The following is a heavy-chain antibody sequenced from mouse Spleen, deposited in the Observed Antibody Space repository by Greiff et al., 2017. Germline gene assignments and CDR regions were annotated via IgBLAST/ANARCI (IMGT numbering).Heavy chain of an antibody. Sequence: EVLLVESGAELVRPGASVKLSCTASGFNIKDDYMHWVKQRPEQGLEWIGWIDPENGDTEYASKFQGKATITADTSSNTAYLQLSSLTSEDTAVYYCTTSRLLGYFDVWGAGTTVTVSS. D-gene: IGHD2-3*01. CDR3: TTSRLLGYFDV. CDR2: IDPENGDT. J-gene: IGHJ1*01. V-gene: IGHV14-4*01. CDR1: GFNIKDDY.